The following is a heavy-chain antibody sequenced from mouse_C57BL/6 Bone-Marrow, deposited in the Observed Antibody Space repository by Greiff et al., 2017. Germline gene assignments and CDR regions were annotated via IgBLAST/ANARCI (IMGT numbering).Heavy chain of an antibody. Sequence: VKLQQPGAELVKPGASVKLSCTASGYTFTSYWMHWVKQRPGQGLEWIGMIHPNSGSTNYNEKFKSQATMTVDKSSSTAYMQLNSLASEDSALYYWAKNSSGYDYAMDYWGQGTSVTVSS. V-gene: IGHV1-64*01. CDR1: GYTFTSYW. J-gene: IGHJ4*01. CDR3: AKNSSGYDYAMDY. D-gene: IGHD3-2*02. CDR2: IHPNSGST.